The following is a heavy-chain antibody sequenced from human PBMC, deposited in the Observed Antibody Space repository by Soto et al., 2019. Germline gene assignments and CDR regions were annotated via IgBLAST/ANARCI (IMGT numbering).Heavy chain of an antibody. Sequence: QVQLVQSGAEVKKPGASVKISCEASGYSFTSQYVHWVRQAPGQGLEWMGIINPNGGSTTYAQKFQGRVPTTRDTPTSTVSMGVSSLTPEDTAVYYCAREQGLRPGGGGTEPLDIWGQGTMVTVAS. V-gene: IGHV1-46*01. J-gene: IGHJ3*02. CDR2: INPNGGST. D-gene: IGHD3-16*01. CDR1: GYSFTSQY. CDR3: AREQGLRPGGGGTEPLDI.